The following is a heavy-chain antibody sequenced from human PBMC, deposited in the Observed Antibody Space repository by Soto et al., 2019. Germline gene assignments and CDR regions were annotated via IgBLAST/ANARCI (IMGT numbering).Heavy chain of an antibody. CDR2: IYYSGST. V-gene: IGHV4-59*01. Sequence: SETLSLTCAASGGSISSYYWSWIRQPPGKGLEWIGYIYYSGSTNYNASFKSRVTISVDTSKNQYSLKLSSVTPADTAVYYCTSAHPPSLGSGRPHYYYGMDVWGQGTTVTVSS. CDR3: TSAHPPSLGSGRPHYYYGMDV. J-gene: IGHJ6*02. CDR1: GGSISSYY. D-gene: IGHD2-15*01.